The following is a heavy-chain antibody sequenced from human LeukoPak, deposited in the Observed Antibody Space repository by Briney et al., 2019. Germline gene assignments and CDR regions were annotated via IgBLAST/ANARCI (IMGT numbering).Heavy chain of an antibody. J-gene: IGHJ4*02. V-gene: IGHV4-61*02. CDR3: ARGWSSSSTFYDY. CDR2: IYTSGST. D-gene: IGHD6-6*01. CDR1: GGSISSGSYY. Sequence: SQTLSLTCTVSGGSISSGSYYWSWIRQPAGKGLEWIGRIYTSGSTNHNPSLKSRVTISVDTSKNQFSLKLSSVTAADTAVYYCARGWSSSSTFYDYWGQGTLVTVSS.